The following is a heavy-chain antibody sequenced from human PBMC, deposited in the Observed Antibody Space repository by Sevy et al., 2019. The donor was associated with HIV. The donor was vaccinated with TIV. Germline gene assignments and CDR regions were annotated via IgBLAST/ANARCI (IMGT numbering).Heavy chain of an antibody. D-gene: IGHD6-19*01. CDR1: GFTFSNAW. CDR2: IKSKTDGGTT. CDR3: FSGWYDHGAFDI. V-gene: IGHV3-15*01. J-gene: IGHJ3*02. Sequence: GGSLRLSCAASGFTFSNAWMSWLRQAPGKGLEWVGCIKSKTDGGTTDYAAPVKGRFTISRDDSKNTLYLQMNSLKTEDTAVYYCFSGWYDHGAFDIWGQWTMVTVSS.